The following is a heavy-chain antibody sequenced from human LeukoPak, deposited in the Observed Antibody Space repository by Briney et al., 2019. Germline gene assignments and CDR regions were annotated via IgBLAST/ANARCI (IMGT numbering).Heavy chain of an antibody. V-gene: IGHV5-51*01. CDR2: IYPGDSDT. D-gene: IGHD1-26*01. Sequence: GESLKISCKGSGYSLDNYWIGWARQMPGKGLEWMGIIYPGDSDTRYSPSFQGQVTISADKSISTAYLQWSSLKASDTAMYYCARLGLVGAERNPLDSWGQGTLVTVSS. CDR1: GYSLDNYW. J-gene: IGHJ4*02. CDR3: ARLGLVGAERNPLDS.